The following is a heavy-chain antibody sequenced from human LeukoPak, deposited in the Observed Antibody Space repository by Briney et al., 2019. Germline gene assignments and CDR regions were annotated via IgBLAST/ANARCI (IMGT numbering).Heavy chain of an antibody. CDR2: ISGGGGST. V-gene: IGHV3-23*01. J-gene: IGHJ4*02. Sequence: PGGSLRLSCAVSGFTFSSYAMSWVRQAPGKGLEWVSAISGGGGSTYYADSVKGRFTISRDNSKNTLYLQMNSLRAEDTAVYYCAKDRLGWGGKAFDYWGQGTLVTVSS. CDR1: GFTFSSYA. D-gene: IGHD2-21*01. CDR3: AKDRLGWGGKAFDY.